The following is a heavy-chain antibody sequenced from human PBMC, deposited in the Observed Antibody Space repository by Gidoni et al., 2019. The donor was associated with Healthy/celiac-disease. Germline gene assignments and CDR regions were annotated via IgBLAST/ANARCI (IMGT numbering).Heavy chain of an antibody. J-gene: IGHJ4*02. V-gene: IGHV3-21*01. CDR3: ARGGDYVWGSRRMGY. CDR2: ISSSSSYI. D-gene: IGHD3-16*01. Sequence: EVQLVESGGGLVKPGGSLRLSCAASGFTFSSYSMNWVRQAPGKGLEWVSSISSSSSYIYYADSVKGRFTISRDNAKNSLYLQMNSLRAEDTAVYYCARGGDYVWGSRRMGYWGQGTLVTVSS. CDR1: GFTFSSYS.